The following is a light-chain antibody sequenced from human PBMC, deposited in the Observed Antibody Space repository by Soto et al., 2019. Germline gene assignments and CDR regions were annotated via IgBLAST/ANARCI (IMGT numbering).Light chain of an antibody. V-gene: IGKV3-20*01. J-gene: IGKJ1*01. CDR2: GAS. Sequence: EIVLTQSPATLSLSPGERATLSCRASESVNSNYLAWYQQKPGQAPRLLIYGASTRATGIPDRFSGSGSGTDFTLTISRLEHEDSAVYYCQQYGSSPTWTFGQGTKVDI. CDR1: ESVNSNY. CDR3: QQYGSSPTWT.